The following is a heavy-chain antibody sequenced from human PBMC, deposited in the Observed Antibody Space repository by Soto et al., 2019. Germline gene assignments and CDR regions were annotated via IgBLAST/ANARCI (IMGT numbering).Heavy chain of an antibody. CDR2: ISSSSSYI. Sequence: EVQLVESGGGLVKPGGSLRRSCAASGFTFSSYSMNWVRQAPGKGLEWVSSISSSSSYIYYVDSVKGRFTIPRDNAKNPLYLQMNSLRAEDTAVYYCARNLWFGELSRSLANWFDPWGQGTLVTVSS. CDR1: GFTFSSYS. CDR3: ARNLWFGELSRSLANWFDP. D-gene: IGHD3-10*01. J-gene: IGHJ5*02. V-gene: IGHV3-21*01.